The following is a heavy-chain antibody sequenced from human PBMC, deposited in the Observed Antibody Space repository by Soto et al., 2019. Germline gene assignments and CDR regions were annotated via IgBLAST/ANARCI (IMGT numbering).Heavy chain of an antibody. Sequence: SETLSLTCAVYGGSFSGYYWSWIRQPPGKGLEWIGEINHSGSTNYNPSLKSRVTISVDTSKNQFSLKLSSVTAADTAVYYCARGRLRYYYYYMDVWGKGTTVTVSS. V-gene: IGHV4-34*01. CDR1: GGSFSGYY. CDR2: INHSGST. CDR3: ARGRLRYYYYYMDV. D-gene: IGHD4-17*01. J-gene: IGHJ6*03.